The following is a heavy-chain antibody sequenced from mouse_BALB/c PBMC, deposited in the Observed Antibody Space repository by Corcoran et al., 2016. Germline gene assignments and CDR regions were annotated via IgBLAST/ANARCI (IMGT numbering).Heavy chain of an antibody. D-gene: IGHD1-1*01. CDR1: GYTFTSYV. V-gene: IGHV1S136*01. Sequence: EVQLQQSGPELVKPGASVKMSCKASGYTFTSYVMHWVKQKPGQGLEWIGYINPYNDGTKYNEKFKGKATLTSDKSSSTAYMELSSLTSEDSAVYYCASDYYGSSSGYFDVWGAGTTVTVSS. CDR2: INPYNDGT. J-gene: IGHJ1*01. CDR3: ASDYYGSSSGYFDV.